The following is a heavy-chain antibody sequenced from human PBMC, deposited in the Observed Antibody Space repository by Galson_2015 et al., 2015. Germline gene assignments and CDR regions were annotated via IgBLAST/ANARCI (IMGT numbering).Heavy chain of an antibody. J-gene: IGHJ4*02. CDR2: IHAGGNT. CDR3: AALTMDY. V-gene: IGHV3-53*01. CDR1: GFTLSSHA. Sequence: SLRLSCAASGFTLSSHAMTWIRQAPGKGLEWVSVIHAGGNTYYADSLKGRFTISRDNSKSTLYLQMNSLRAEDTAVYYCAALTMDYWGQGSLVTVSS.